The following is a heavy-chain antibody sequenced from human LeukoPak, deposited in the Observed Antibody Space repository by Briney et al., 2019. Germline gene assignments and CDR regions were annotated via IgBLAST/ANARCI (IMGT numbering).Heavy chain of an antibody. V-gene: IGHV3-21*01. Sequence: GGSLRLSCAASGFTFSSYWMNWVRQAPGKGLEWVSSISSGGTYKYYADSVKGRFTISRDNAQNSLYLQMNSLRAEDSSVYYCARPTTVTTISADAFDIWGQGTMVTVSS. CDR3: ARPTTVTTISADAFDI. D-gene: IGHD4-17*01. J-gene: IGHJ3*02. CDR2: ISSGGTYK. CDR1: GFTFSSYW.